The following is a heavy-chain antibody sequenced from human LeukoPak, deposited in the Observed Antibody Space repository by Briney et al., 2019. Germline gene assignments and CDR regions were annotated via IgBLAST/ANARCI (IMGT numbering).Heavy chain of an antibody. D-gene: IGHD3-10*01. Sequence: ASVKVSCKASGYTFTGYYMHWVRQAPGQGLEWMGWINPNSGGTNYAQKFQGRVTMTRDTSISTAYMELSRLRSDDTAVYYCARHAPLVRGVIYYFDHWGQGTLVTVSS. CDR1: GYTFTGYY. CDR2: INPNSGGT. CDR3: ARHAPLVRGVIYYFDH. J-gene: IGHJ4*02. V-gene: IGHV1-2*02.